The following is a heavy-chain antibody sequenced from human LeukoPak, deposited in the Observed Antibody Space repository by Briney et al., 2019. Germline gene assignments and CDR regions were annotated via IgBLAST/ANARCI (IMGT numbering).Heavy chain of an antibody. D-gene: IGHD3-22*01. CDR1: GFTFDSYA. J-gene: IGHJ4*02. CDR3: AKVVHYYDSSGSYLYYFDY. V-gene: IGHV3-23*01. Sequence: GGSLRLSCAASGFTFDSYAMSWVRQAPGKGLECVSGISDSGGSTYYADSVKGRFTISRDNSKNTLYLQMNSLRAEDTAVYYCAKVVHYYDSSGSYLYYFDYWGQGTLVTVSS. CDR2: ISDSGGST.